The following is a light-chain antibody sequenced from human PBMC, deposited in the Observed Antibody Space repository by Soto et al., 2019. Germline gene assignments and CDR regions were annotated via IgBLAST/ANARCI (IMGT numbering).Light chain of an antibody. CDR2: GAS. Sequence: DIQLTQSPPTLLASEGDRVTITCRASQSIRYYLAWYQQMPGKAPKLLIYGASSLQSGVPSRFSGSGSGTEFTLTISSLQPDDFATYFCQHHNSYSQTFGQGTKVEIK. CDR3: QHHNSYSQT. J-gene: IGKJ1*01. CDR1: QSIRYY. V-gene: IGKV1-5*01.